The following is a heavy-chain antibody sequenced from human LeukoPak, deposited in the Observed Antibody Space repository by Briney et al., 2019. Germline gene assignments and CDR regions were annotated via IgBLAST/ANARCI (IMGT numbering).Heavy chain of an antibody. CDR2: ISAYNGNT. Sequence: ASVKVSCKASGYTFTSYGISWVRQAPGQGLGWMGWISAYNGNTNYAQKLQGRVTMTTDTSTSTAYMELRSLRSDDTAVYYCARVGRAVAGTPTKDYWGQGTLVTVSS. J-gene: IGHJ4*02. CDR1: GYTFTSYG. CDR3: ARVGRAVAGTPTKDY. D-gene: IGHD6-19*01. V-gene: IGHV1-18*01.